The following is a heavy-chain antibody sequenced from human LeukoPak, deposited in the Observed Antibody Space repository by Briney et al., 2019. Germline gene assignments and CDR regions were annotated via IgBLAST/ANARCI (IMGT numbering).Heavy chain of an antibody. V-gene: IGHV4-34*01. D-gene: IGHD3-16*01. Sequence: LRLSCAASGFTFDDYAMHWVRQAPGKGLEWIGEINHSGNTNYNPSLKSRVTISIDTSKNQFSLKLSSVTAADTAVYYCARVWAPGYYYYMDVWGKGTTVTVSS. CDR3: ARVWAPGYYYYMDV. CDR1: GFTFDDYA. CDR2: INHSGNT. J-gene: IGHJ6*03.